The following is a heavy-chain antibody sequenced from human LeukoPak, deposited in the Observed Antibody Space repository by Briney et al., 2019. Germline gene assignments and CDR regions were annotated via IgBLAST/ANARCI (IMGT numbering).Heavy chain of an antibody. Sequence: SETLSLTCTVSGGSISSYYWSWIRQPPGKGLEWIGYIYYSGSTNYNPSLKSRVPISVDTSKNQFSLKLSSVTAADTAVYYCARDGGYYYGMDVWGQGTTVTVSS. CDR1: GGSISSYY. CDR2: IYYSGST. CDR3: ARDGGYYYGMDV. J-gene: IGHJ6*02. V-gene: IGHV4-59*01. D-gene: IGHD3-16*01.